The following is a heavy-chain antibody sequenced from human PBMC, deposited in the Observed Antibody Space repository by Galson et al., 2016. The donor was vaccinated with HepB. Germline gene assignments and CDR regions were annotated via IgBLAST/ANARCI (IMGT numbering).Heavy chain of an antibody. CDR3: ARSPRHFSGSGSYYGTFDF. CDR1: GFNFSDCY. CDR2: MSGRTTTT. Sequence: SLRLSCAASGFNFSDCYMSWIRQTPGKGLEWVSYMSGRTTTTYYADSVKGRFTISRDNAKNSLFLQMNSLRAEDTALYYCARSPRHFSGSGSYYGTFDFWGHGILVTVSS. J-gene: IGHJ4*01. D-gene: IGHD3-10*01. V-gene: IGHV3-11*04.